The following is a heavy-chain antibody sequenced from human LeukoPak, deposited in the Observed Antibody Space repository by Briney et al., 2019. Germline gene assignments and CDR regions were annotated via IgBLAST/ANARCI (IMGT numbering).Heavy chain of an antibody. D-gene: IGHD3-22*01. CDR1: GGSFSGYY. CDR3: ATYYYDSSGYYYRGAFDI. CDR2: INHSGST. V-gene: IGHV4-34*01. Sequence: PSETLSLTCAVYGGSFSGYYWSWIRQPPGKGLEWIGEINHSGSTNYNPSLKSRVTISVDTSKNQFSLKLSSVTAADTAVYYCATYYYDSSGYYYRGAFDIWGQGTMVTVSS. J-gene: IGHJ3*02.